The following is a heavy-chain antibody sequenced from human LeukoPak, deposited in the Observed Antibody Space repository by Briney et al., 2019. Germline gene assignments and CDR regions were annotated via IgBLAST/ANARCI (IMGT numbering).Heavy chain of an antibody. CDR3: ARGGGVTVAGNLGY. CDR2: TYYRSKWYN. CDR1: GDSVSSNSAA. J-gene: IGHJ4*02. D-gene: IGHD6-19*01. V-gene: IGHV6-1*01. Sequence: PSQTLSLTCAICGDSVSSNSAAWNWFRQSPSRGLEWLGRTYYRSKWYNDYAVSVKSRITINPDTSKNQFSLQLNSVTPEDTAIYYCARGGGVTVAGNLGYWGQGTLVTVSS.